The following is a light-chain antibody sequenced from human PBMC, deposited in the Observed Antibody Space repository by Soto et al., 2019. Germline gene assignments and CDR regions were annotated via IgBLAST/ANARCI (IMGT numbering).Light chain of an antibody. CDR1: QSVSSNY. J-gene: IGKJ1*01. Sequence: DIALTQSPGTLSLSPGERASLSCRASQSVSSNYLVWYQQKPGQAPRLLIYDASSRATGIPDRFSGSGSGTDFTLTISRLEPEDSAVYYCQQYGSSPLTFGQGTKVEIK. CDR3: QQYGSSPLT. V-gene: IGKV3-20*01. CDR2: DAS.